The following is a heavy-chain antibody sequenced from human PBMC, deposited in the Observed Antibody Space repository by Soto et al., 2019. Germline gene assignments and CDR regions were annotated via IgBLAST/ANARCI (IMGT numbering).Heavy chain of an antibody. Sequence: QVQLVQSGAEVKKPGSSVKVSCKASGGTFSSYAISWVRQAPGQGLEWMGGIIPIFGTANYAQKFQGRVTITADESTSTAYRELRSLRSEDTAVYYCAREGGGGVDIVATMALDYWGQGTLVTVSS. D-gene: IGHD5-12*01. CDR1: GGTFSSYA. CDR3: AREGGGGVDIVATMALDY. V-gene: IGHV1-69*01. J-gene: IGHJ4*02. CDR2: IIPIFGTA.